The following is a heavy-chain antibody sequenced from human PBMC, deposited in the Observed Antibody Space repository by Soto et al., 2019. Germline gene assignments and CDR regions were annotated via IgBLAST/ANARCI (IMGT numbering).Heavy chain of an antibody. Sequence: ASVKVSCKASGYTFTGYYMHWVRQAPGQGLEWMGWINPNSGGTNYAQKFQGWVTMTRDTSISTAYMELSRLRSDDTAVYYCAMAEDYYYFDGMDVWGQGTTVTVSS. CDR2: INPNSGGT. CDR1: GYTFTGYY. V-gene: IGHV1-2*04. CDR3: AMAEDYYYFDGMDV. J-gene: IGHJ6*02.